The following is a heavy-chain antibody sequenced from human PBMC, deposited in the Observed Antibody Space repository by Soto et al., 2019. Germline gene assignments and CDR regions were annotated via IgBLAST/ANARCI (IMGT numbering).Heavy chain of an antibody. J-gene: IGHJ5*02. Sequence: QVQLQESGPGLVKPSGTLSLTCAVSGGSVNNDKWWSWVRQPPGKGLEWIGEIHSSGITNYNPSLKSRASIFVDKFKNQFSVKLTSVTAVDTAVYFCAGQWSAGYGAFDPWGQGTLVTVSS. CDR1: GGSVNNDKW. D-gene: IGHD3-9*01. CDR2: IHSSGIT. V-gene: IGHV4-4*02. CDR3: AGQWSAGYGAFDP.